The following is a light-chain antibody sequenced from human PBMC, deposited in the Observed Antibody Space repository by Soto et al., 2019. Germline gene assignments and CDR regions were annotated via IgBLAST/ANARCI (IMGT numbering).Light chain of an antibody. V-gene: IGKV2-30*01. J-gene: IGKJ4*01. Sequence: DVVMTPSPFSLHAPLGQPPSISCTYRQSLVSSAGDTYLSWFQQRPGQSPRRLIYKVSSRDSGVPDRFSGSGSGTDFTLKISRVEAEDVGVYYCMQGTHWPLTFGGGTKV. CDR2: KVS. CDR3: MQGTHWPLT. CDR1: QSLVSSAGDTY.